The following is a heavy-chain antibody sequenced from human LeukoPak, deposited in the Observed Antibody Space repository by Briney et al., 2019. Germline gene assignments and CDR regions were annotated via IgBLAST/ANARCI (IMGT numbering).Heavy chain of an antibody. J-gene: IGHJ4*02. CDR3: ARGKSTQFSYYFDY. D-gene: IGHD2-2*01. CDR2: IWYDGSNK. V-gene: IGHV3-33*01. CDR1: GFTFSSYG. Sequence: GGSLRLSCAASGFTFSSYGMHWVRQAPGKGLEWVAVIWYDGSNKYYADSVKGRFTISRDNSKNTLYLQMNSLRAEDTAVYYCARGKSTQFSYYFDYWGQGTLVTVSS.